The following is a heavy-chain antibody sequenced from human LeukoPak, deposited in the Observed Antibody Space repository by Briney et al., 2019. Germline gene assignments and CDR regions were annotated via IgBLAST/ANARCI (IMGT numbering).Heavy chain of an antibody. V-gene: IGHV3-7*01. CDR2: IKEDGSDK. Sequence: GGSLTLSCAASGLTFSTYWMKWVRQAPGKGLEWVASIKEDGSDKYYVDSVKGRFSISRDNAKNSLYPQMNSLRTEDTAVYYCAKGGHYNFDYWGQGTLVTVSS. CDR1: GLTFSTYW. D-gene: IGHD4-11*01. J-gene: IGHJ4*02. CDR3: AKGGHYNFDY.